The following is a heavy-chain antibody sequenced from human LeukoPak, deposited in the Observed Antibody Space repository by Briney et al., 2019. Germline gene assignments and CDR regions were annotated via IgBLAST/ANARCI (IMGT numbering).Heavy chain of an antibody. V-gene: IGHV1-46*01. CDR2: INPSGGST. J-gene: IGHJ5*02. CDR1: GYTFTSYY. Sequence: ASVKVSCTASGYTFTSYYMHWVRQAPGQGLEWMGIINPSGGSTSYAQKFQGRVTMTRDTSTSTVYMELSSLRSEDTAVYYCARPYYYGSGSPNWFDPWGQGTLVTVSS. D-gene: IGHD3-10*01. CDR3: ARPYYYGSGSPNWFDP.